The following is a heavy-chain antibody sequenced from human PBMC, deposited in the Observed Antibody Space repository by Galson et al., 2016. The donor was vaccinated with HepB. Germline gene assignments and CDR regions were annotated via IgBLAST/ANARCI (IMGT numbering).Heavy chain of an antibody. CDR2: ISSDGNYK. V-gene: IGHV3-30*03. Sequence: SLRLSCAASGFTFSSYGMHWVRQAPGKGLEWVTVISSDGNYKYYADSVKGRFTISRDTAKDTLYLQMDSLRAEDTAVYYCARGGTWGSFDYWGQGTLVTVSS. CDR1: GFTFSSYG. CDR3: ARGGTWGSFDY. J-gene: IGHJ4*02. D-gene: IGHD7-27*01.